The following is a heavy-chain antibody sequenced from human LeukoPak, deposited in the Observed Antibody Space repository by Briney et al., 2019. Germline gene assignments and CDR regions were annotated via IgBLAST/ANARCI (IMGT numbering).Heavy chain of an antibody. Sequence: GGSLRLSCAASGFTFSSYAMSWVRQAPGKGLEWVTVTSYDESNKYYGDSVKGRFTISRDNSKNTLYLKMNSLRAEDTAVYYCAKEGSNGDFDYWGQGTLVTVSS. V-gene: IGHV3-30*18. CDR3: AKEGSNGDFDY. J-gene: IGHJ4*02. CDR1: GFTFSSYA. CDR2: TSYDESNK. D-gene: IGHD1-26*01.